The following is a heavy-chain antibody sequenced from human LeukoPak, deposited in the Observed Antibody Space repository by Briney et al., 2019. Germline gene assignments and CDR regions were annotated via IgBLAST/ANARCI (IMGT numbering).Heavy chain of an antibody. CDR2: IYYSGST. CDR3: ARGVVPAAIHWFDP. D-gene: IGHD2-2*01. Sequence: PSETLSLTCTVSGGSISSSSYYWGWIRQPPGKGLEWIGSIYYSGSTYYNPSLKSRVTISVDTSKNQFSLKLSSVTAADTAVYYCARGVVPAAIHWFDPWGQGTLVTVSS. CDR1: GGSISSSSYY. V-gene: IGHV4-39*01. J-gene: IGHJ5*02.